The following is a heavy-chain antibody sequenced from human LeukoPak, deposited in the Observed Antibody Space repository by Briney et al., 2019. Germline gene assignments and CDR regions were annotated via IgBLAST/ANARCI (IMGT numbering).Heavy chain of an antibody. CDR3: AKDNQWYSSSWYGVAFDI. Sequence: PGGSLRLSCAASGFTFSSYSMNWVRQAPGKGLEWVSGISWNSGSIGYADSVKGRFTISRDNAKNSLYLQMNSLRAEDTALYYCAKDNQWYSSSWYGVAFDIWGQGTMVTVSS. CDR1: GFTFSSYS. V-gene: IGHV3-9*01. CDR2: ISWNSGSI. D-gene: IGHD6-13*01. J-gene: IGHJ3*02.